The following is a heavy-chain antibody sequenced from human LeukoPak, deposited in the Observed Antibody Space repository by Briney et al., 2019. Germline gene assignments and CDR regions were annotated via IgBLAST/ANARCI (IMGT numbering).Heavy chain of an antibody. V-gene: IGHV3-74*01. CDR1: GFTFSSYW. CDR2: INSDGTT. J-gene: IGHJ4*02. Sequence: PGGSLRLSCAASGFTFSSYWMHWVRQVPGKGLVWVSRINSDGTTSYADSVKGRFTISRNNAKNTLYLQMNNQRVEDTAVYYCARDGSLPDYWGQGTLVTVSS. CDR3: ARDGSLPDY.